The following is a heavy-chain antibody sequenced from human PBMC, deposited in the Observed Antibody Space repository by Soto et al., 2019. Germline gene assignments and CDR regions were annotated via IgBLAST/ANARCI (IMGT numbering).Heavy chain of an antibody. CDR1: GGTFSSYA. CDR2: FIPIFGTA. CDR3: ASATTVVTEYNWFDP. V-gene: IGHV1-69*06. J-gene: IGHJ5*02. Sequence: QVQLVQSGAEVKKPGSSVKVSCKASGGTFSSYAISWVRQAPGQGLEWMGGFIPIFGTANYAQKLQGRVTITADKSTSTAYMEMRCLRSKDTAVYYCASATTVVTEYNWFDPWGQGTLVTDSS. D-gene: IGHD4-17*01.